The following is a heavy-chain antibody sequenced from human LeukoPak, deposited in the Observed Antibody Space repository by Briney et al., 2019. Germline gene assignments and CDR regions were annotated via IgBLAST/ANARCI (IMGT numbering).Heavy chain of an antibody. D-gene: IGHD3-22*01. CDR1: GYTFTSYG. CDR3: ARESHYYDSSGYQGMDY. J-gene: IGHJ4*02. CDR2: ISAYNGNT. Sequence: ASVKVSCKASGYTFTSYGISWVRQAPGQGLEWMGWISAYNGNTNYAQKLQGRVTMTTDTSTSTAYMELRSLRSDDTAAYYCARESHYYDSSGYQGMDYWGQGTLVTVSS. V-gene: IGHV1-18*01.